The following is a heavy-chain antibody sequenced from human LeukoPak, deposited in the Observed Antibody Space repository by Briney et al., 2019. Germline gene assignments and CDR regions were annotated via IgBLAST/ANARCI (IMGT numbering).Heavy chain of an antibody. CDR3: ARVEGGGCYFDY. CDR1: GGSISSSSYY. CDR2: IYYSGST. Sequence: SETLSLTCTVSGGSISSSSYYWGWIRQPPGKGLEWIGSIYYSGSTYYNPSLKSRVTISVDTSKNQFSLKLSSVTAADTAVYYCARVEGGGCYFDYWGQGTLVTVSS. J-gene: IGHJ4*02. D-gene: IGHD3-16*01. V-gene: IGHV4-39*01.